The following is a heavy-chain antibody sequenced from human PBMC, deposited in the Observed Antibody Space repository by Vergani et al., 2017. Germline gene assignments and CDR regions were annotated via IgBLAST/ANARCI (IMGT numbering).Heavy chain of an antibody. J-gene: IGHJ4*02. Sequence: QVQLQESGPGLVKPSETLSLTCTVSGGSISSYYWSWIRQPPGKGLEWIGYSYYSGSTNSNPSLKSRVTISVDTSKNQFSLKLSSVTAADTAVYYCARVDGFGGWPFDYWGQGTLVTVSS. CDR1: GGSISSYY. V-gene: IGHV4-59*01. CDR2: SYYSGST. D-gene: IGHD3-3*01. CDR3: ARVDGFGGWPFDY.